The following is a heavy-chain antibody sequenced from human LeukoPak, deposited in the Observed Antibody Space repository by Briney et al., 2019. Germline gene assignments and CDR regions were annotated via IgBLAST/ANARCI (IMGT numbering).Heavy chain of an antibody. CDR1: GFKFDDYD. Sequence: PGGSLRLSCAASGFKFDDYDMSWVRQVPGKGLEWVAGVTSNGGSTGYADSVKGRFAISRDKTKNSVFLQMDSLRTEDTALYYXXXXXXXXSTTGXSXEDWSDPWGXGTLVTVSS. V-gene: IGHV3-20*04. J-gene: IGHJ5*02. D-gene: IGHD1-1*01. CDR2: VTSNGGST. CDR3: XXXXXXXSTTGXSXEDWSDP.